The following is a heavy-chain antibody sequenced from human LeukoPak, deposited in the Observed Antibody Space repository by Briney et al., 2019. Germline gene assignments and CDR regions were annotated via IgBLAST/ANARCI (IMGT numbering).Heavy chain of an antibody. CDR2: MYHSGST. D-gene: IGHD2-2*01. Sequence: SETLSLTCTVSGGSISSYYWSWIRQPPGKGLEWIGSMYHSGSTYYNPSLKSRVTISVDTSKNQISLKLSSVTAADTAVYYGARGGYCSSTSCVGFDYWGQGTLVTVSS. J-gene: IGHJ4*02. CDR1: GGSISSYY. CDR3: ARGGYCSSTSCVGFDY. V-gene: IGHV4-59*04.